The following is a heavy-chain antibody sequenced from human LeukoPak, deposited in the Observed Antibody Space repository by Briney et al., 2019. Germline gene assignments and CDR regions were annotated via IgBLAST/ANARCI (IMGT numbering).Heavy chain of an antibody. CDR3: AREVRHTSGSYPGAFDI. CDR1: GYTFTGYY. CDR2: INPNSGGT. D-gene: IGHD1-26*01. Sequence: GASVKVSCKASGYTFTGYYMHWVRQAPGQGLEWMGWINPNSGGTNYAQKFQGWVTMTRDTSISTAYMELSRLRSDDTAVYYCAREVRHTSGSYPGAFDIWGQGTMVTVSS. J-gene: IGHJ3*02. V-gene: IGHV1-2*04.